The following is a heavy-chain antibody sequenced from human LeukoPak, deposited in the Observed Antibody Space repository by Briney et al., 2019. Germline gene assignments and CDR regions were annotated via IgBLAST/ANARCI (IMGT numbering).Heavy chain of an antibody. Sequence: SESLSLTCTVSGGSIRSSYYYWGWIRQPPGKGLEWIGSIYDSGSTYYNPSLKSRVTISVDTSKNQFSLKLNSVTAADTAVYYCARLLDAFDIWGQGTMVTVSS. J-gene: IGHJ3*02. CDR1: GGSIRSSYYY. CDR2: IYDSGST. CDR3: ARLLDAFDI. D-gene: IGHD1-26*01. V-gene: IGHV4-39*01.